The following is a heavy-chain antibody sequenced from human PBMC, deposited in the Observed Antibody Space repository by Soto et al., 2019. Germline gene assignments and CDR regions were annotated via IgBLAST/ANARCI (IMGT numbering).Heavy chain of an antibody. D-gene: IGHD6-13*01. V-gene: IGHV4-39*01. CDR1: GGSISSSTYY. CDR2: IYYSGRT. J-gene: IGHJ5*02. Sequence: SETLSVTCIVAGGSISSSTYYWGWIRQPPGKGLEWIGSIYYSGRTYYNPSLKSRVTISVDTSKNQFSLKLSSVTAADTAVYYCARVTLSSPWSNNWFDPWGQGTLVTVSS. CDR3: ARVTLSSPWSNNWFDP.